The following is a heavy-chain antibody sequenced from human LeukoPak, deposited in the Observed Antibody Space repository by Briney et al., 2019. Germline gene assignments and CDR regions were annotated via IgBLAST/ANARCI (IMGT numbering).Heavy chain of an antibody. D-gene: IGHD1-7*01. CDR3: ARNYDYFDY. CDR1: GYTFTGYY. Sequence: ASVKVSCKASGYTFTGYYIHWVRQAPGQGLEWVGWINPNSSDTKYTQNFQGRVTMTRDTSISTAYMELSRLKSDDTAMYYCARNYDYFDYWGQGTLVTVSS. CDR2: INPNSSDT. J-gene: IGHJ4*02. V-gene: IGHV1-2*02.